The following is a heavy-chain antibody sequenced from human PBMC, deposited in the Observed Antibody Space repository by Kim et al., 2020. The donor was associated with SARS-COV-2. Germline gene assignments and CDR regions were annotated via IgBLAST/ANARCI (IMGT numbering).Heavy chain of an antibody. Sequence: AQKFQGRVTMTRDTSTSTVYMELSSLRSEDTAVYYCARAGYYDSSGYYVGWGQGTLVTVSS. CDR3: ARAGYYDSSGYYVG. D-gene: IGHD3-22*01. J-gene: IGHJ4*02. V-gene: IGHV1-46*01.